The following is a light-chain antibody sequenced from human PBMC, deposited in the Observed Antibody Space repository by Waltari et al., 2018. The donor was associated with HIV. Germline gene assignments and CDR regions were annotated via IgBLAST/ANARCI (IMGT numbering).Light chain of an antibody. Sequence: DIVMTQSPASLAVFPGARATINCTSSQRLLFTSNNNNKNYLTLYQQKPGHPPKLLIYWSKARESGVPERFSGGGSGTDFTLTISSLQPDDVAIYFCQQHYSLPWTFGQGTKVEI. V-gene: IGKV4-1*01. CDR2: WSK. J-gene: IGKJ1*01. CDR1: QRLLFTSNNNNKNY. CDR3: QQHYSLPWT.